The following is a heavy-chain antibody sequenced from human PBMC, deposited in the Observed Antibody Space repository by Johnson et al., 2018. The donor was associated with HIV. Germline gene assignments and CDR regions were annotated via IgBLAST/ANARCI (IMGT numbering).Heavy chain of an antibody. V-gene: IGHV3-7*01. CDR1: GFTFSSYW. CDR3: AREGEPDGFDI. Sequence: VQLVESGGGLVQPGGSLRLSCAASGFTFSSYWMNWVRQAPGKGLEWVANIKEAVSEKYYVDSVRGRFTISRDNAKNSLYLQMNSLRAEDTAVYYCAREGEPDGFDIWGQGTMVTVS. D-gene: IGHD3-16*01. CDR2: IKEAVSEK. J-gene: IGHJ3*02.